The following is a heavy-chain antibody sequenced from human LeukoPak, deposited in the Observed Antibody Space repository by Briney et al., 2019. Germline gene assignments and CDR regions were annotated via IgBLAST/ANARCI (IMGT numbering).Heavy chain of an antibody. CDR3: ARGGSPQADYGDTY. D-gene: IGHD4-17*01. V-gene: IGHV1-69*04. Sequence: GASVKVSCKASGYTFTSYAISWVRQAPGQGLEWMGRIIPILGIANYAQKFQGRVTITADKSTSTAYMELSSLRSEDTAVYYCARGGSPQADYGDTYRGQGTLVTVSS. CDR1: GYTFTSYA. J-gene: IGHJ4*02. CDR2: IIPILGIA.